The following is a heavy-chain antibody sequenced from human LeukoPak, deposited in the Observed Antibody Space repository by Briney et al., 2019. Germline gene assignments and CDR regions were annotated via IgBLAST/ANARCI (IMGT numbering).Heavy chain of an antibody. CDR2: ISVDGGGT. CDR3: AKDSVGVAGPDY. Sequence: QAGGSLRLSCAASGFTFSIYAMSWVRQAPGKGLEWVSVISVDGGGTYYADSVKGRFTISRDNSKSTLYLQMNSLRAEDTAVYYCAKDSVGVAGPDYWGQGSLVSVSS. J-gene: IGHJ4*02. CDR1: GFTFSIYA. V-gene: IGHV3-23*01. D-gene: IGHD6-19*01.